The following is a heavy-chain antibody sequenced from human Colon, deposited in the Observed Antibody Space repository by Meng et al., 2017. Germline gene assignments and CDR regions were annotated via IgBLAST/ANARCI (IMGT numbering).Heavy chain of an antibody. CDR1: GYSFTSYA. D-gene: IGHD2-15*01. CDR3: ARERQTSGEDY. J-gene: IGHJ4*02. CDR2: INTDNGNT. Sequence: ASVKVSCKASGYSFTSYAMQWVRQAPGQGFEWMGWINTDNGNTEYSRKFQGRVILTRDTSANTAYMELSSLTSEDTAVYYCARERQTSGEDYWGKGPLVTVSS. V-gene: IGHV1-3*04.